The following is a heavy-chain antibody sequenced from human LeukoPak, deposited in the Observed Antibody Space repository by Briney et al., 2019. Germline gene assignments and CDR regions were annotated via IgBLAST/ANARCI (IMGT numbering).Heavy chain of an antibody. CDR1: GGSISTYY. J-gene: IGHJ4*02. D-gene: IGHD2-21*02. CDR2: IYYTGDT. Sequence: SETLSLTCTVSGGSISTYYWSWVRQPPGKGQEWIGYIYYTGDTRSNPSLKSRVTLLVDTSKNQFSLRLTSVTAADTAVYYCARHQRGFCDGGDCPYYFDHWGQGTLVTVSS. CDR3: ARHQRGFCDGGDCPYYFDH. V-gene: IGHV4-59*08.